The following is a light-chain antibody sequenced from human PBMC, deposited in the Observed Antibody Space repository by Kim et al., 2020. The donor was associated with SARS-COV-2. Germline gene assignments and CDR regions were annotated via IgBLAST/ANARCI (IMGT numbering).Light chain of an antibody. CDR1: QSVSTN. CDR3: QQYDDWPPVT. J-gene: IGKJ4*01. V-gene: IGKV3-15*01. Sequence: SPGRSASPSCRASQSVSTNLACYQQQPGQPPRLVIYGASIRSTGFPVRFSGSGSGTDFTLTISSLQSEDFAVYYCQQYDDWPPVTFGGGTKVDIK. CDR2: GAS.